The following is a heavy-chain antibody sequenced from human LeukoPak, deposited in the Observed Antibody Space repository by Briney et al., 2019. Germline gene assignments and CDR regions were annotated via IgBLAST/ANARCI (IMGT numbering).Heavy chain of an antibody. CDR1: GYSFTGFY. Sequence: ASVKVSCKASGYSFTGFYLHWVRQAPGQGLEGMGWINPNSGGTNYAQTFQGRVTMTSDTSISTAYMELSRLRSDDTAVYYCAVDPGVRYSGSIAAGPRVDYWGQGTLATVSS. J-gene: IGHJ4*02. CDR2: INPNSGGT. V-gene: IGHV1-2*02. D-gene: IGHD6-6*01. CDR3: AVDPGVRYSGSIAAGPRVDY.